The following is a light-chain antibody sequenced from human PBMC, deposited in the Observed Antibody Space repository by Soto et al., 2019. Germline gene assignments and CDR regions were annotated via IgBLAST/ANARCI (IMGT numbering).Light chain of an antibody. J-gene: IGKJ5*01. V-gene: IGKV3-11*01. CDR2: DAS. CDR3: QQYNTWPPIT. CDR1: QSVSSY. Sequence: IELTQSPATLSLSPGERATLSCRASQSVSSYLAWYQQKPGQAPRLLIYDASNRATGIPARFSGSGSGTDFTLTISSLEPEDFAVYYCQQYNTWPPITFGQGTRLEIK.